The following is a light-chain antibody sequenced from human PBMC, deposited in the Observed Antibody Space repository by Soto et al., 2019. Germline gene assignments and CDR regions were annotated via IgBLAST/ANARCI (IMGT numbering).Light chain of an antibody. CDR3: QQYFSIPFT. CDR1: QSVLYSSNNKNY. V-gene: IGKV4-1*01. CDR2: WAS. Sequence: DIVMTQSPDSLAVSLGERATINCKSSQSVLYSSNNKNYLAWYQQRPGQPPKLLIYWASTRESGVPDRFSGSGSWAYFTLTITSLQAEHVAVYYCQQYFSIPFTFGPGNKVHIK. J-gene: IGKJ3*01.